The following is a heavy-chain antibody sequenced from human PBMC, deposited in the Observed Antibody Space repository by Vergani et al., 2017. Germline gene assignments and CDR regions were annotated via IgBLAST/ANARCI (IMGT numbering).Heavy chain of an antibody. CDR1: GGSISSYY. CDR3: ARDSGYSSSWGNWFDP. CDR2: IYYSGST. Sequence: QVQLQESGPGLVKPSETLSLTCTVSGGSISSYYWSWFRQPPGKGLEWIGYIYYSGSTNYNPSLKSRVTISVDTSKNQFSLKLSSVTAADTAVYYCARDSGYSSSWGNWFDPWGQGTLVTVSS. J-gene: IGHJ5*02. D-gene: IGHD6-13*01. V-gene: IGHV4-59*01.